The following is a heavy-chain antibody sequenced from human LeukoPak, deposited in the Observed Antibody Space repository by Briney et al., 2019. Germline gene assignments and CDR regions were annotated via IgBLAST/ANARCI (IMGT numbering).Heavy chain of an antibody. Sequence: SETLSLTCTVSGGSISSYYWSWIRQPAGKGLEWIGRIYTSGSTNYNPSLKSRVTMSVDTSKNQFSLKLSSVTAADTAVYYCARDEGWPSGYDWYWFDHWGQGTLVTVSS. CDR3: ARDEGWPSGYDWYWFDH. CDR1: GGSISSYY. J-gene: IGHJ5*02. CDR2: IYTSGST. D-gene: IGHD5-12*01. V-gene: IGHV4-4*07.